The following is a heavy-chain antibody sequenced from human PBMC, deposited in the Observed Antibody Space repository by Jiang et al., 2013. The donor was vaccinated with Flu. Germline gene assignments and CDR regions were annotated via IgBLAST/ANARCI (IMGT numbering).Heavy chain of an antibody. D-gene: IGHD4-23*01. CDR3: ARKPSYGGKLRRWYFDL. CDR1: GGSFSGYY. V-gene: IGHV4-34*01. CDR2: INHSGST. J-gene: IGHJ2*01. Sequence: LLKPSETLSLTCAVYGGSFSGYYWSWIRQPPGKGLEWIGEINHSGSTNYNPSLKSRVTISVDTSKNQFSLKLSSVTAADTAVYYCARKPSYGGKLRRWYFDLWGRGTLVTVSS.